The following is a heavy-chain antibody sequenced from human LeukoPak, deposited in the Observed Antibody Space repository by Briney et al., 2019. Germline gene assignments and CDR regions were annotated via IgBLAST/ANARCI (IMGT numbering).Heavy chain of an antibody. J-gene: IGHJ4*02. CDR2: ISSSGSTK. Sequence: GGSLRLSCAASGFTFRSYEMSWVRQAPGKGPEWVSYISSSGSTKYYADSVKGRFTISRDNAKNSLYLQMNSLRAEDTAIYYCAREFRAAAGSVGDYWGQGTLVTVSS. CDR3: AREFRAAAGSVGDY. CDR1: GFTFRSYE. V-gene: IGHV3-48*03. D-gene: IGHD6-25*01.